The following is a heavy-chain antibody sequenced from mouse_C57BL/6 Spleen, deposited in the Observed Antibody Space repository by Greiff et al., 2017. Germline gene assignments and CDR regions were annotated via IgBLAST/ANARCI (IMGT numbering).Heavy chain of an antibody. V-gene: IGHV5-16*01. D-gene: IGHD3-3*01. CDR1: GSTFSDYY. CDR2: INYDGIST. Sequence: EVMLVESEGGLVQPGSSMKLSCTASGSTFSDYYMAWVRQVPEKGLEWVANINYDGISTYYLDSLKSRFIISRDNAKNILYLQMSSLKSEDTATYYCARGGGRDWYFDVWGTGTTVTVSS. J-gene: IGHJ1*03. CDR3: ARGGGRDWYFDV.